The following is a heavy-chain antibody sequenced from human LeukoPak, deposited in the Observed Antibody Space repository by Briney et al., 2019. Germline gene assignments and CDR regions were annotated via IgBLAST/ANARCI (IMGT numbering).Heavy chain of an antibody. CDR2: ISGSGGST. CDR1: GFTFSSYA. Sequence: GGSLRLSCAASGFTFSSYAMSWVRQAPGKGLEWVSAISGSGGSTYYADSVKGRFTISRDNSKNTLYLQMNSLRAEDRAVYYCAKDLFYGPGSFPDYWGQGTLVTVSS. D-gene: IGHD3-10*01. J-gene: IGHJ4*02. V-gene: IGHV3-23*01. CDR3: AKDLFYGPGSFPDY.